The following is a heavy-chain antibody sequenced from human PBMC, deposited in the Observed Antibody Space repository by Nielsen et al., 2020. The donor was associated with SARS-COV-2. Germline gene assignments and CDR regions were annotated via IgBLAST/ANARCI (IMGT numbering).Heavy chain of an antibody. CDR2: IRYDGSNK. D-gene: IGHD6-6*01. V-gene: IGHV3-30*02. CDR1: GFTFSSYS. Sequence: GESLKISCAASGFTFSSYSMNWVRQAPGKGLEWVAFIRYDGSNKYYADSVKGRFTISRDNSKNTLYLQMNSLRAEDTAVYYCAKREQLVNWFDPWGQGTLVTVSS. J-gene: IGHJ5*02. CDR3: AKREQLVNWFDP.